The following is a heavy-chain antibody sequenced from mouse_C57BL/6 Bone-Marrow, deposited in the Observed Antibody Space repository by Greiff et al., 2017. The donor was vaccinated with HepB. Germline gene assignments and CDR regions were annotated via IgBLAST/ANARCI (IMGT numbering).Heavy chain of an antibody. CDR3: TRGHYYGSSYGYFDV. Sequence: EVMLVESGEGLVKPGGSLKLSCAATGFTFSSYAMSWVRQTPEKRLEWVAYISSGGDYIYYADTVKGRFTISRDNARNTLYLQMSSLKSEDTAMYYCTRGHYYGSSYGYFDVWGTGTTVTVSS. CDR1: GFTFSSYA. V-gene: IGHV5S21*01. D-gene: IGHD1-1*01. J-gene: IGHJ1*03. CDR2: ISSGGDYI.